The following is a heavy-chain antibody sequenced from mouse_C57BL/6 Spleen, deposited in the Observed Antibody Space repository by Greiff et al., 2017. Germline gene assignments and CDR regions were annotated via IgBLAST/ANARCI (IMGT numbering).Heavy chain of an antibody. Sequence: QVQLKESGAELARPGASVKLSCKASGYTFTSYGISWVKQRTGQGLEWIGEIYPRSGNTYYNEKFKGKATLTADKSSSTVYMELRSLTSEDSAIYFCSRGLITAVVAPYYYSMDYWGQGTSVTVSS. CDR1: GYTFTSYG. CDR2: IYPRSGNT. CDR3: SRGLITAVVAPYYYSMDY. D-gene: IGHD1-1*01. V-gene: IGHV1-81*01. J-gene: IGHJ4*01.